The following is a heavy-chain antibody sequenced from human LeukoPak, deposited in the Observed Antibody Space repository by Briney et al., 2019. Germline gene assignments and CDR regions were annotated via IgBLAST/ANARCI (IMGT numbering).Heavy chain of an antibody. J-gene: IGHJ6*02. D-gene: IGHD3-9*01. Sequence: GRSLRLSCAASGFTFRSYAMSWVRQAPGKGLEWFSAISGSGGSTYYADSVKGRFTISRDNSKNTLYLQMNSLRAEDTAVYYCAKARTYYDILTGYPLGYYYYGMDVWGQGTTVTVSS. CDR1: GFTFRSYA. CDR2: ISGSGGST. V-gene: IGHV3-23*01. CDR3: AKARTYYDILTGYPLGYYYYGMDV.